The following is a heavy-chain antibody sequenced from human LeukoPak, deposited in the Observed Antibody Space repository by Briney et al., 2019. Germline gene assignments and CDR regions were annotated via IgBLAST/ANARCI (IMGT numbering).Heavy chain of an antibody. J-gene: IGHJ4*02. V-gene: IGHV3-23*01. CDR3: AKDRLPMIRGVDY. D-gene: IGHD3-10*01. Sequence: GGSLRLSCAASGFTFSSHSVSWVRQAPGEGLEWVSAISDSGGTTYYADSVKSWFTISRDNSKNTLYLQISSLRVEDTAVYYCAKDRLPMIRGVDYWGQGTLVTVSS. CDR2: ISDSGGTT. CDR1: GFTFSSHS.